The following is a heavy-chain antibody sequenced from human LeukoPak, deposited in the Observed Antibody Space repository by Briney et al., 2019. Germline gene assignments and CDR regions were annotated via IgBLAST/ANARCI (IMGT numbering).Heavy chain of an antibody. Sequence: SVTVSFKSSGGTFISYAISWVRQAPGQGLEWMGRIIPIFGTANYAQKFQGRVTITADKSTSTAYMELSSLRSEDTAVYYCAYYYDSSGYYERYYFDYWGQGTLVTVSS. V-gene: IGHV1-69*06. CDR2: IIPIFGTA. CDR1: GGTFISYA. J-gene: IGHJ4*02. CDR3: AYYYDSSGYYERYYFDY. D-gene: IGHD3-22*01.